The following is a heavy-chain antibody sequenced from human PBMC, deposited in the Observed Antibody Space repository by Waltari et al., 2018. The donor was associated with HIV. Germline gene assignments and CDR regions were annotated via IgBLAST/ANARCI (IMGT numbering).Heavy chain of an antibody. CDR1: GGSFSGYY. J-gene: IGHJ6*02. V-gene: IGHV4-34*02. CDR2: IYHSGAA. D-gene: IGHD4-17*01. Sequence: QVQLQQWGAGLLKPSETLSLTCAVYGGSFSGYYWTWIRQPPGKGLQWIAEIYHSGAANYNPSLKSRVTISVDTSKNQFFLKLRSVTAADTAVYYCARLRWDASFYYGLDVWGQGTTVTVSS. CDR3: ARLRWDASFYYGLDV.